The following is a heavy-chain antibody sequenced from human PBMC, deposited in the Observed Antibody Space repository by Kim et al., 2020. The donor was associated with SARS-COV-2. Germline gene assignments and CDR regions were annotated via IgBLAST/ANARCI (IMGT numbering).Heavy chain of an antibody. CDR3: AKDFDYYDSSGYYYGAFDM. Sequence: GGSLRLSCAASGFTFSSYGMHWVRQAPGKGLEWVAVISYDGSNKYYADSVKGRFTISRDNSKNTLYLQMNSLRAEDTAVYYCAKDFDYYDSSGYYYGAFDMWGQGTMVTVSS. V-gene: IGHV3-30*18. CDR1: GFTFSSYG. CDR2: ISYDGSNK. J-gene: IGHJ3*02. D-gene: IGHD3-22*01.